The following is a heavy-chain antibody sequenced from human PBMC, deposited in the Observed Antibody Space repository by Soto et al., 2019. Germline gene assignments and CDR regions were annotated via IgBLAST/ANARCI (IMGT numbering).Heavy chain of an antibody. D-gene: IGHD6-6*01. Sequence: LGASLKISCNGSGYIFANDWIAWVRQMPGKGLEWMGIIFPGDSDTRYSPSFQGQVTISADKSINTAYLQWSSLKASDTAVYYCARRVAAHPYFDFWGQGALVTVS. CDR1: GYIFANDW. CDR2: IFPGDSDT. J-gene: IGHJ4*02. CDR3: ARRVAAHPYFDF. V-gene: IGHV5-51*01.